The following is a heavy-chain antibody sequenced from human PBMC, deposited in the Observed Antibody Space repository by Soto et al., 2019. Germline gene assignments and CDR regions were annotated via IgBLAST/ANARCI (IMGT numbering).Heavy chain of an antibody. CDR2: MNPKSGGT. CDR3: TRENIEYSDGLYAAVAI. D-gene: IGHD2-15*01. CDR1: GYRLGGSY. Sequence: SAKLTCKDSGYRLGGSYRRWVRHASGHGLDWMGWMNPKSGGTYFAQKFEGRVTLTRATSISTASMDVNRLRSDGTTVNNCTRENIEYSDGLYAAVAISVQGTTVTVSS. V-gene: IGHV1-2*02. J-gene: IGHJ6*01.